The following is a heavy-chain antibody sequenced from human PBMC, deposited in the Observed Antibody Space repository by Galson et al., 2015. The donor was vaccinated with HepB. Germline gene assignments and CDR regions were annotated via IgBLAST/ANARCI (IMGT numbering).Heavy chain of an antibody. CDR1: GYTFTSYA. D-gene: IGHD3-22*01. CDR2: INAGNGNT. J-gene: IGHJ6*02. CDR3: ARDGRYYDSSGYYKRGYYYGMDV. V-gene: IGHV1-3*01. Sequence: SVKVSCKASGYTFTSYAMHWVRQAPGQRLEWMGWINAGNGNTKYSQKFQGRVTITRDTSASTAYMELSSLRSEDTAVYYCARDGRYYDSSGYYKRGYYYGMDVWGQGTTVTVSS.